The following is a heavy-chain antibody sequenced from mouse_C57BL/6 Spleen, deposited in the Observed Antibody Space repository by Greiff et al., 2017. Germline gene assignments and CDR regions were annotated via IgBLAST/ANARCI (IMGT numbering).Heavy chain of an antibody. CDR3: AREDGYYGNYDY. V-gene: IGHV1-53*01. CDR1: GYTFTSYW. D-gene: IGHD2-1*01. J-gene: IGHJ2*01. CDR2: INPSNGGT. Sequence: LQQPGASVKLSCKASGYTFTSYWMHWVKQRPGQGLEWIGNINPSNGGTNYNEKFKSKATPTVDKSSSTAYMQLSSLTSEDSAVYYCAREDGYYGNYDYWGQGTTLTVSS.